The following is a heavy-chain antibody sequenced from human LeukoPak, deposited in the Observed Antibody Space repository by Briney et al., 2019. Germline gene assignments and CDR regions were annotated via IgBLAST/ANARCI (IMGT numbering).Heavy chain of an antibody. V-gene: IGHV3-11*06. CDR2: ISSSSSYI. J-gene: IGHJ4*02. D-gene: IGHD2-8*01. CDR1: GFTFSDYY. Sequence: GGSLRLSCAASGFTFSDYYMSWIRQAPGKGLEWVSSISSSSSYIYYADSVKGRFTISRDNAKNSLYLQMNSLRAEDTAVYYCAREARDCTNGVCYTDYFDYWGQGTLVTVSS. CDR3: AREARDCTNGVCYTDYFDY.